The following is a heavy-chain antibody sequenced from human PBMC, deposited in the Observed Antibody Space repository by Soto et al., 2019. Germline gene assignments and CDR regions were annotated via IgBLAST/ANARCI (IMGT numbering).Heavy chain of an antibody. CDR1: GDTFSTYT. V-gene: IGHV1-69*13. D-gene: IGHD3-3*01. Sequence: SVKVSCKASGDTFSTYTITWMRQAPGQGLEWMGGIIPRSATSNYAQKFQGRVTITADESTSTAYMELSSLRSEDTAVYYCAREYYDFWSGYKEDNYYYYGMDVWG. CDR3: AREYYDFWSGYKEDNYYYYGMDV. J-gene: IGHJ6*02. CDR2: IIPRSATS.